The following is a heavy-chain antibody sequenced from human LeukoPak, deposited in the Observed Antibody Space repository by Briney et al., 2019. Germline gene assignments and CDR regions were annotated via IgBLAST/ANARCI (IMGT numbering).Heavy chain of an antibody. Sequence: TGGSLRLSCEASGFTFSRYWMHWVRQAPGKGLVWVSRIKSDGKTNYADSVKGRFTISRDNAKNTASLQMDSLRAEDTGVYYCARAPSEVGGYYPEYFRHWGQGTLVTVSS. J-gene: IGHJ1*01. CDR3: ARAPSEVGGYYPEYFRH. D-gene: IGHD3-22*01. CDR2: IKSDGKT. CDR1: GFTFSRYW. V-gene: IGHV3-74*01.